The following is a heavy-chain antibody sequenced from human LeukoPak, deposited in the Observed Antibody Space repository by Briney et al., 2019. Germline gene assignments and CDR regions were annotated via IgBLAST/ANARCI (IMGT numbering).Heavy chain of an antibody. CDR3: TRVDSSGYYSLGY. CDR1: GFTFGDYA. CDR2: IRSKAYGGTT. V-gene: IGHV3-49*03. J-gene: IGHJ4*02. D-gene: IGHD3-22*01. Sequence: GGSLRLSCTASGFTFGDYAMSWFRQAPGKGLEWVGFIRSKAYGGTTEYAASVKGRFTISRDDSKSTAYLQMNSLKTEDTAVYYCTRVDSSGYYSLGYWGQGTLVTVSS.